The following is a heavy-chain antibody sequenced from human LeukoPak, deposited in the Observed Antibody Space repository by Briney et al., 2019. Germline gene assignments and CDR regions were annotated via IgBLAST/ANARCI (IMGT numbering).Heavy chain of an antibody. CDR2: IYYSGST. CDR1: GGSISSYY. CDR3: AREGRLGRYYYMDV. Sequence: SETLSLTCTVSGGSISSYYWSWIRQPPGKGLEWIGYIYYSGSTNYNPSLKSRVTISVDTSKNQFSLKLSSVTAADTAVYYCAREGRLGRYYYMDVWGKGTTVTVSS. J-gene: IGHJ6*03. D-gene: IGHD6-19*01. V-gene: IGHV4-59*01.